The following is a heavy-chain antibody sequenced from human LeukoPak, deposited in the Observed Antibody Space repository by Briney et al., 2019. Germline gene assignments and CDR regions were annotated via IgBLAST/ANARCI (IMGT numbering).Heavy chain of an antibody. J-gene: IGHJ4*02. V-gene: IGHV3-48*01. Sequence: GGSLRLSCAASGFTFSGYSMNWVRQAPGKGLEWVSYISSSGSTTYYADSVKGRFTISRDNSKNTLYLQINNPRVEDTAVYYCAKRYYDFPLDYWGQGTLVTVSS. CDR2: ISSSGSTT. CDR3: AKRYYDFPLDY. D-gene: IGHD3-3*01. CDR1: GFTFSGYS.